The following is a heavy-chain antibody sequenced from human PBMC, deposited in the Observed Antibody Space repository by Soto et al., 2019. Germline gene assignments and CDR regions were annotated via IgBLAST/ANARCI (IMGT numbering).Heavy chain of an antibody. D-gene: IGHD3-22*01. CDR1: GFTFSSYA. CDR2: ISSNGGST. V-gene: IGHV3-64D*08. Sequence: PGGSLRLSCSASGFTFSSYAMHWVRQAPGKGLEYVSAISSNGGSTYYADSVKGRFTISRDNSKNTLYLQMSSLRAEDTAVYYCVKDHFLYDSSGPRDYYGMDVWGQGTTVTVSS. CDR3: VKDHFLYDSSGPRDYYGMDV. J-gene: IGHJ6*02.